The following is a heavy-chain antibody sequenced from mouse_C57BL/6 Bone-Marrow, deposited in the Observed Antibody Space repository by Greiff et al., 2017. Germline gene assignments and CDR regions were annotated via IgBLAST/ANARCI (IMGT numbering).Heavy chain of an antibody. V-gene: IGHV1-56*01. CDR2: IFPGSGST. CDR1: GYPFTSPW. J-gene: IGHJ2*01. CDR3: ASDYYYGSSYFDY. Sequence: QVQLQQSGPELVRPGASVKLSCKAPGYPFTSPWMKWVRRRPGQGLEWIGEIFPGSGSTYYNEKFKGKATLTVDTSSSTAYMQLSSLTSEDSAVYFCASDYYYGSSYFDYWGQGTTLTVSS. D-gene: IGHD1-1*01.